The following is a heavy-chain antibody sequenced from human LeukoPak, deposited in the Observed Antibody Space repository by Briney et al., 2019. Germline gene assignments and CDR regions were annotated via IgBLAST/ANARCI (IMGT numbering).Heavy chain of an antibody. CDR1: GFTFSSYG. CDR2: IWYDGSNK. J-gene: IGHJ4*02. V-gene: IGHV3-33*01. Sequence: PGRSLRLSCAASGFTFSSYGMHWVRQAPGKGLEWVAVIWYDGSNKYYADSVKGRFTISRDNSKNTLYLQMNSLRAEDTAVYYCARIPSYCSSTSCPFGYWGQGTLVIVSS. D-gene: IGHD2-2*01. CDR3: ARIPSYCSSTSCPFGY.